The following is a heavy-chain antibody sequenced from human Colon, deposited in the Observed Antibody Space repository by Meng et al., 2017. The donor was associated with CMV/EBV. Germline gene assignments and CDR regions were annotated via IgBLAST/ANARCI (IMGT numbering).Heavy chain of an antibody. J-gene: IGHJ4*02. CDR3: ARDRGYYDVLMGPNDH. V-gene: IGHV1-18*01. CDR2: IRVYNGKT. D-gene: IGHD3-9*01. Sequence: ASVKVSCKASGYIFTSYGLGWVRQAPGQGLEWMGWIRVYNGKTNYADKFQGRLTMTVDPSTSTGYMVLKNLKSDDTAVYYCARDRGYYDVLMGPNDHWGQGTLVTVSS. CDR1: GYIFTSYG.